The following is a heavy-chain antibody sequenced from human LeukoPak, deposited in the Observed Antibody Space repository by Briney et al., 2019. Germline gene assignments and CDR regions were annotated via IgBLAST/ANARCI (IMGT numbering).Heavy chain of an antibody. CDR1: GYSFTNYW. Sequence: GESLKISCKGSGYSFTNYWIGWVRQMPGKGLEWMGTIYPGDSDTRYSPSFQGQVTISVDKSISTAYLQWSSLKASDTAMYYCASRYYYDSSGPFDYWGQGTLVTVSS. CDR3: ASRYYYDSSGPFDY. V-gene: IGHV5-51*01. D-gene: IGHD3-22*01. J-gene: IGHJ4*02. CDR2: IYPGDSDT.